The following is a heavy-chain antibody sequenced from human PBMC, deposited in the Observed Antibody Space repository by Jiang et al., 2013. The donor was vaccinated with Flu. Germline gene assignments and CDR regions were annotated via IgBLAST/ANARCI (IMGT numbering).Heavy chain of an antibody. D-gene: IGHD5-12*01. J-gene: IGHJ6*02. CDR3: ARLSGYETKYYYYYGMDV. V-gene: IGHV5-51*01. Sequence: GAEVKKPGESLKISCKGSGYSFTSYWIGWVRQMPGKGLEWMGIIYPGDSDTRYSPSSQGQVTISADKSISTAYLQWSSLKASDTAMYYCARLSGYETKYYYYYGMDVWGQGTTVTVSS. CDR2: IYPGDSDT. CDR1: GYSFTSYW.